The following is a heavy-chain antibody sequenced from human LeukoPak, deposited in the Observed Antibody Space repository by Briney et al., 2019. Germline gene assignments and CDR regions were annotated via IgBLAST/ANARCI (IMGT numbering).Heavy chain of an antibody. CDR2: FDPEDGET. CDR1: GYTLTELS. Sequence: ASVKVSCKVSGYTLTELSMHWVRQAPGKGLEWMGGFDPEDGETLYAQKYQGRATMTEDTSTDTAYMELSSPRSEDTAVYFCTTDIYSYGPPRDYWGQGTLVTVSS. J-gene: IGHJ4*02. V-gene: IGHV1-24*01. D-gene: IGHD5-18*01. CDR3: TTDIYSYGPPRDY.